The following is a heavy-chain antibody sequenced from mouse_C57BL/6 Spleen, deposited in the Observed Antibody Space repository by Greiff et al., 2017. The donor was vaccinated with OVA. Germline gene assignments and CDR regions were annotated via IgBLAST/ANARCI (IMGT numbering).Heavy chain of an antibody. Sequence: VQLQQSGAELVRPGASVTLSCKASGYTFTDYEMHWVKQTPVHGLEWIGAIDPETGGTAYNQKFKGKAILTADKSSSTAYMELRSLTSEDSAVYYCTRRGDYGSSCYWYFDVWGTGTTVTVSS. V-gene: IGHV1-15*01. CDR3: TRRGDYGSSCYWYFDV. J-gene: IGHJ1*03. D-gene: IGHD1-1*01. CDR1: GYTFTDYE. CDR2: IDPETGGT.